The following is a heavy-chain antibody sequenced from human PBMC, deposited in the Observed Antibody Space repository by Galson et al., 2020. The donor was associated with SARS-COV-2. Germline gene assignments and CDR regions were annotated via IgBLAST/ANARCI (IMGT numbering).Heavy chain of an antibody. V-gene: IGHV3-23*01. J-gene: IGHJ3*01. CDR1: GFSFSSFA. Sequence: CAASGFSFSSFAMTWVRQAPGKGLECVSVISGTGDSTYYGDSVKGRFTISRDTSKNTVYLQMNSLRAEDTAVYYCAKGGSSSCYGTFDFWGQGTMVTVSS. CDR3: AKGGSSSCYGTFDF. D-gene: IGHD2-2*01. CDR2: ISGTGDST.